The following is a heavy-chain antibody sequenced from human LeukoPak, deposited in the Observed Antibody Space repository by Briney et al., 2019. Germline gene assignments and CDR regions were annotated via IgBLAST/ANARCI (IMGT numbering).Heavy chain of an antibody. Sequence: GGSLRLSCAASGFTVSSNYMSWVRQAPGKGLEWVSVIYSGGSTYYADSVKGRFTISRDNFKNTLYLQMNSLRAEDTAVYYCARVLGEYGSGSYYKVGMDVWGQGTTVTVSS. CDR2: IYSGGST. D-gene: IGHD3-10*01. CDR3: ARVLGEYGSGSYYKVGMDV. CDR1: GFTVSSNY. J-gene: IGHJ6*02. V-gene: IGHV3-66*01.